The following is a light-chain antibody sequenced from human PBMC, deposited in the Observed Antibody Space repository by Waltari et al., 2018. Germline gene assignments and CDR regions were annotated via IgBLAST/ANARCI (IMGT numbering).Light chain of an antibody. J-gene: IGLJ2*01. CDR3: CSYAGSYTVL. CDR1: SSDVGGFNY. Sequence: QSALTQPRSVSGSPGQSVTISCTGTSSDVGGFNYVSWYQQHPGKAPKIRIYDVIKRPSGVPERFSGSKSDNTASLTISGLQAEDEADYYCCSYAGSYTVLFGGGTKLTVL. CDR2: DVI. V-gene: IGLV2-11*01.